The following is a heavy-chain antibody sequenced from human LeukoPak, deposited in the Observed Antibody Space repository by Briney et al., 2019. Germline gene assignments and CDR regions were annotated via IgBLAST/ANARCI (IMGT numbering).Heavy chain of an antibody. J-gene: IGHJ3*02. CDR2: IYSGGST. CDR1: GFTVSSSY. Sequence: GGSLRLSCAASGFTVSSSYMSWVRQAPGKGLEWVSVIYSGGSTYYADSVKGRFTISRDNSKNTLYLQMNSLRAEDTAVYYCAREGEYCSSTSCYALGAFDIWGQGTMVTVSS. D-gene: IGHD2-2*01. CDR3: AREGEYCSSTSCYALGAFDI. V-gene: IGHV3-66*01.